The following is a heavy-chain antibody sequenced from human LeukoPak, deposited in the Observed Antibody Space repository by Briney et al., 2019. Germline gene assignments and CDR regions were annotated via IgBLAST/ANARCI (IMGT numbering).Heavy chain of an antibody. CDR3: AKDTYYYDSSGHAGLDY. D-gene: IGHD3-22*01. J-gene: IGHJ4*02. Sequence: GGSLRLSCAASGFTFSSYAMSWVRQAPGKGLEWVSAISGSGGSTYYADSVKGRFTISRGNSKNTLYLQMNSLRAEDTAVYYCAKDTYYYDSSGHAGLDYWGQGTLVTVSS. V-gene: IGHV3-23*01. CDR2: ISGSGGST. CDR1: GFTFSSYA.